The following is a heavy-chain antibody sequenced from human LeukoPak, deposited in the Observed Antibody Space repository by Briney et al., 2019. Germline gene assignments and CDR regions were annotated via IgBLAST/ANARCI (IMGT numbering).Heavy chain of an antibody. V-gene: IGHV1-8*02. D-gene: IGHD6-19*01. CDR2: MNFNSGNR. J-gene: IGHJ5*02. CDR1: GYTFTSYA. Sequence: ASVKVSCKASGYTFTSYAMNWVRQATGQGLEWMGWMNFNSGNRGYAQKFQGRVTMTRNTTISTAYMELSSLRSEDTAVYYCASRTLHVAGLSGFDPWGQGTQVTVSS. CDR3: ASRTLHVAGLSGFDP.